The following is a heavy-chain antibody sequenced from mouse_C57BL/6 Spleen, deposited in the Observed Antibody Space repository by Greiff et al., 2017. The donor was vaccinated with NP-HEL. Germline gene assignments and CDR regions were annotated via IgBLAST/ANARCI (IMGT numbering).Heavy chain of an antibody. Sequence: EVKLQESGPGLAKPSQTLSLPCSVTGYSITSDYWNWIRKFPGNKLEYMGYISYSGSTYYNPSLKSRISITRDTSKNQYYLQLNSVTTEDTATYYCARRAYYSNPYWYFDVWGTGTTVTVSS. D-gene: IGHD2-5*01. V-gene: IGHV3-8*01. CDR3: ARRAYYSNPYWYFDV. CDR2: ISYSGST. CDR1: GYSITSDY. J-gene: IGHJ1*03.